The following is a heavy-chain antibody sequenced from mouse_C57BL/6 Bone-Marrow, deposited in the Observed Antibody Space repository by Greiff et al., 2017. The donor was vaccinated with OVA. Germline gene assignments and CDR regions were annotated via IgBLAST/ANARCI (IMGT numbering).Heavy chain of an antibody. CDR2: IYPRSGNT. Sequence: QVQLQQSGAELARPGASVKLSCKASGYTFTSYGISWVKQRTGQGLEWIGEIYPRSGNTYYNEKFKGKAPLTADKSSSTAYMELRSLTSEDSAVYFCAREGLYYCGSQAWFAYWGQGTLVTVSA. V-gene: IGHV1-81*01. D-gene: IGHD1-1*01. CDR1: GYTFTSYG. J-gene: IGHJ3*01. CDR3: AREGLYYCGSQAWFAY.